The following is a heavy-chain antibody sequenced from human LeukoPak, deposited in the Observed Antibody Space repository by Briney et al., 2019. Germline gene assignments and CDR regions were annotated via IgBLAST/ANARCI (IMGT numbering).Heavy chain of an antibody. J-gene: IGHJ5*02. Sequence: ASVKVSCKASGYTFSNYGISWVRHAPGQGLEWMGWISTYNGNTNYAQKLQGRVTMTTDTSTSTAYMELRSLRSDDTAVYYCARTVPAAAGTYWFDPWGQGTLVTVSS. CDR3: ARTVPAAAGTYWFDP. CDR2: ISTYNGNT. D-gene: IGHD6-13*01. CDR1: GYTFSNYG. V-gene: IGHV1-18*01.